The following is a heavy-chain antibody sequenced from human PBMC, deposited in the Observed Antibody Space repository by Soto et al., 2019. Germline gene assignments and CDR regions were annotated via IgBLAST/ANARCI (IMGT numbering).Heavy chain of an antibody. Sequence: EVQLVESVGGLVQPGGSLRLSCAASGFTFSSYEMNWVRQAPGKGLEWVSYISSSGSTIYYADSVKGRFTISRDNAKNSLYLQMNSLRAEDTAVYYCARMGYSYGYFDYWGQGTLVTVSS. D-gene: IGHD5-18*01. CDR1: GFTFSSYE. V-gene: IGHV3-48*03. CDR3: ARMGYSYGYFDY. CDR2: ISSSGSTI. J-gene: IGHJ4*02.